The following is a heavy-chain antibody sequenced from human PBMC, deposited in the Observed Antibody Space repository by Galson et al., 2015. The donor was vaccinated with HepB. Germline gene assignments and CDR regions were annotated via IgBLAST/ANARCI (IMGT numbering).Heavy chain of an antibody. CDR2: IKQDGSEK. Sequence: SLRLSCAASGFTFSSYWMSWVRQAPGKGLEWVANIKQDGSEKYYVDSVKGRFTISRDNAKNSLYLQMNSLRAEDTAAYYCARVGSTPLFTTTTISPYYYGMDVWGQGTTVTVSS. J-gene: IGHJ6*02. D-gene: IGHD3-22*01. CDR3: ARVGSTPLFTTTTISPYYYGMDV. CDR1: GFTFSSYW. V-gene: IGHV3-7*03.